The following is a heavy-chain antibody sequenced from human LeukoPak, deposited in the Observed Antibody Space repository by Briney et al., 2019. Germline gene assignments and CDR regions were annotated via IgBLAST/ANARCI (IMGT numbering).Heavy chain of an antibody. CDR2: INHSGST. CDR3: ARLQQWLVPSDY. V-gene: IGHV4-34*01. CDR1: GGSFSGYY. J-gene: IGHJ4*02. D-gene: IGHD6-19*01. Sequence: PSETLSLTCAVYGGSFSGYYWSWIRQPPGKGLEWIGEINHSGSTNYNPSLKSRVTISVDTSKNQFSLKLSSVTAADTAVYYCARLQQWLVPSDYWGQGTLVIVSS.